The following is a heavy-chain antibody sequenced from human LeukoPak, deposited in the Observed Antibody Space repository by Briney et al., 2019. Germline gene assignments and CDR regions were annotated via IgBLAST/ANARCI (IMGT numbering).Heavy chain of an antibody. J-gene: IGHJ4*02. Sequence: GGSLRLSCAASGFTFSSYAMSWVRQAPGKGLEWDSAISGSGGSTYYADSVKGRFTISRDNSKNTLYLQMNSLRAEDTAVYYCANVPTYYYDSSSYYYFWGQGTLVTVSS. CDR1: GFTFSSYA. D-gene: IGHD3-22*01. CDR3: ANVPTYYYDSSSYYYF. V-gene: IGHV3-23*01. CDR2: ISGSGGST.